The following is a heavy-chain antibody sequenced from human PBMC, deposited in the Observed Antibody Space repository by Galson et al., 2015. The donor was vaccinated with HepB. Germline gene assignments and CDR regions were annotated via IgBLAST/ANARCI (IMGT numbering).Heavy chain of an antibody. Sequence: SCKASGGTFSSYAISWVRQAPGQGLEWMGGIIPIFGTANYAQKFQGRVTITADESTSTAYMELSSLRSEDTAVYYCARDQGGMATIKRFEHYYYGMDVWGQGTTVTVSS. V-gene: IGHV1-69*01. D-gene: IGHD5-24*01. CDR1: GGTFSSYA. CDR3: ARDQGGMATIKRFEHYYYGMDV. CDR2: IIPIFGTA. J-gene: IGHJ6*02.